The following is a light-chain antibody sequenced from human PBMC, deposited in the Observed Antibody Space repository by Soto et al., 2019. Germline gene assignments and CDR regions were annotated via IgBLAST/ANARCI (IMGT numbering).Light chain of an antibody. CDR1: QSVSSS. V-gene: IGKV3-11*01. Sequence: EIVLTQSPAILSLSPGERATLSCRASQSVSSSLAWYQQKPGQAPRLLIYDASNRATGIPARFSGSGSGTDFTLTISSLEPEDFAVYYCQQRSNWPPTFGQGTRLEI. J-gene: IGKJ5*01. CDR2: DAS. CDR3: QQRSNWPPT.